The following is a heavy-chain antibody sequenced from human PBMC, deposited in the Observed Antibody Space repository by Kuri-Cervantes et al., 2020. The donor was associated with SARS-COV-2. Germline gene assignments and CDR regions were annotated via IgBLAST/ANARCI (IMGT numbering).Heavy chain of an antibody. CDR2: ISYDGSNK. CDR3: ARDYSFGSYYYDSSGRGAFDI. CDR1: GFTFSSYA. V-gene: IGHV3-30-3*01. J-gene: IGHJ3*02. D-gene: IGHD3-22*01. Sequence: GESLKISCAASGFTFSSYAMHWIRQAPGKGLEWVAVISYDGSNKYYADSVKGRFSISRDNSKNTLYLQMNSLRAEDTAVYYCARDYSFGSYYYDSSGRGAFDIWGQGTMVTVSS.